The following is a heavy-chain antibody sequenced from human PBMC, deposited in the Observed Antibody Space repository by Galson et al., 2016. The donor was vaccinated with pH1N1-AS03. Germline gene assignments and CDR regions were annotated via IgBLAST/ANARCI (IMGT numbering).Heavy chain of an antibody. CDR2: IYYSGST. Sequence: ETLSLTCTVSGGSISSSSYYWGWIRQPPGKRLEWIGSIYYSGSTYYNPSLKSRVTISVDTSKNQFSLKLSSVTAADTAVYYCARRVYGDYVNWFDPWGQGTLVTASS. CDR3: ARRVYGDYVNWFDP. V-gene: IGHV4-39*01. CDR1: GGSISSSSYY. D-gene: IGHD4-17*01. J-gene: IGHJ5*02.